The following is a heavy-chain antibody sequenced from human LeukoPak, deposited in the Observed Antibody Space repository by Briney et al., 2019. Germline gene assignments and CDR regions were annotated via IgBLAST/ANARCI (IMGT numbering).Heavy chain of an antibody. CDR1: GFTFSSYS. J-gene: IGHJ4*02. Sequence: GGSLRLSCAASGFTFSSYSMNWVRQAPGKGLEWVSHITASGTAMFYADSVKGRFTISRDNAKNLLYLQMNSLKDEDTAVYYCASSGSYRFDYWGQGTLVTVSS. CDR3: ASSGSYRFDY. CDR2: ITASGTAM. D-gene: IGHD1-26*01. V-gene: IGHV3-48*02.